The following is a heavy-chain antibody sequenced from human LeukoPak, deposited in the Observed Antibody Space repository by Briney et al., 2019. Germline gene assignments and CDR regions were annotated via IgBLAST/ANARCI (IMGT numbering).Heavy chain of an antibody. Sequence: SETLSLTCTVSGGSISSSSYYWGWIRQPPGKGLEWIGSIYYSGSTYYNPSLKSRVTVSVDTSKNQFSLKLSSVTAADTAVYYCARSGNAAGVFDYWGQGTLVTVSS. D-gene: IGHD6-13*01. CDR1: GGSISSSSYY. CDR3: ARSGNAAGVFDY. J-gene: IGHJ4*02. CDR2: IYYSGST. V-gene: IGHV4-39*07.